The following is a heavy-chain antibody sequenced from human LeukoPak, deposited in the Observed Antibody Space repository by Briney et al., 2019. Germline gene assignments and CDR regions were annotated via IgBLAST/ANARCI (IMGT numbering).Heavy chain of an antibody. Sequence: GSLRLSCAASGFTLSSYGMHWVRQPPGKGLQWIGEMYESGSPKYNPSLQSRVTMSVDKSKNLFSLKLTSVTAADTAVYYCARGIGAADFWGQGTLVTVSS. J-gene: IGHJ4*02. CDR3: ARGIGAADF. D-gene: IGHD3-16*01. V-gene: IGHV4-4*02. CDR2: MYESGSP. CDR1: GFTLSSYG.